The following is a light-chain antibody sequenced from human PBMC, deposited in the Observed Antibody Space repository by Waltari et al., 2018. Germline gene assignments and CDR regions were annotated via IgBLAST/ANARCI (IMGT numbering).Light chain of an antibody. CDR3: QQSYSTLGT. J-gene: IGKJ1*01. V-gene: IGKV1-39*01. Sequence: DIQMTQSPSSLSASVGDRVTITCRASQSISSYLNWYQQKPGKAPKLLIYAASSLQSGVPSRFSGSGYGTDFTLTISSLQPEDFATYYCQQSYSTLGTFGQGTKVEIK. CDR2: AAS. CDR1: QSISSY.